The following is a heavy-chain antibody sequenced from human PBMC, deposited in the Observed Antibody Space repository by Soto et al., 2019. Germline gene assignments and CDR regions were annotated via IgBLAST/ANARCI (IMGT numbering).Heavy chain of an antibody. J-gene: IGHJ4*02. Sequence: EVQLVESGGGLVQPGGSLRLSCAASGFTVSSNYMSWVRQAPGKGLEWVSVIYSGGSTYYADSVKGRFTISRHNSKNTLYLQMNSLRGEDTAVYYCARDRPYCSGGSCYSCDYWGQGTLVTVSS. D-gene: IGHD2-15*01. V-gene: IGHV3-53*04. CDR2: IYSGGST. CDR3: ARDRPYCSGGSCYSCDY. CDR1: GFTVSSNY.